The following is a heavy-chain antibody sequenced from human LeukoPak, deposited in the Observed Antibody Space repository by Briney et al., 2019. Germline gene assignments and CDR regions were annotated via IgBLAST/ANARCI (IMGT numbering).Heavy chain of an antibody. V-gene: IGHV3-23*01. CDR2: ISGSGGST. CDR1: GFTFSSYA. D-gene: IGHD4-17*01. Sequence: GGSLRLSRAASGFTFSSYAMSWVRQAPGKGLEWVSAISGSGGSTYYADSVKGRFTISRDNSKNTLYLQMNSLRAEDTAVYYCAKMGAVTTHYYYYYMDVWGKGTTVTVS. CDR3: AKMGAVTTHYYYYYMDV. J-gene: IGHJ6*03.